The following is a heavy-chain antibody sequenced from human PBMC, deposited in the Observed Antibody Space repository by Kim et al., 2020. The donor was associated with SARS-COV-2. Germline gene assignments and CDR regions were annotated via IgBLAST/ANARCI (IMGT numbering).Heavy chain of an antibody. CDR1: GFTFSSYG. Sequence: GGSLRLSCAASGFTFSSYGMHWVRQAPGKGLEWVAVISYDGSNKYYADSVKGRFTISRDNSKNTLYLQMNSLRAEDTAVYYCAKDWAGGSSSWLGLDYWGQGTLVTVSS. CDR2: ISYDGSNK. J-gene: IGHJ4*02. D-gene: IGHD6-13*01. CDR3: AKDWAGGSSSWLGLDY. V-gene: IGHV3-30*18.